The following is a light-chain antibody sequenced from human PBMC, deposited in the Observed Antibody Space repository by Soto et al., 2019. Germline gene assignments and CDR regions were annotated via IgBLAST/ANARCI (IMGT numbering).Light chain of an antibody. V-gene: IGKV3-15*01. CDR3: QQYHDWPPLT. J-gene: IGKJ4*01. Sequence: IVLTQSPATLSVSPGERATLSCRASQSIANNLAWYHQRPGQAPRLLIHGASTRATGIPARFSGSRSGTEFTLTISSLQSEDSAVYYCQQYHDWPPLTFGGGTKVEIK. CDR2: GAS. CDR1: QSIANN.